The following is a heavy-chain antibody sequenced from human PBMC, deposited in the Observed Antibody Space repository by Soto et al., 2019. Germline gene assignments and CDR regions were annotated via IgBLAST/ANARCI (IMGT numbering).Heavy chain of an antibody. V-gene: IGHV1-46*03. CDR3: ARKYNGYDFFDY. CDR2: INPSGGST. Sequence: ASVKVSCKASGFTFTTHSIHWVRQAPGQGLEWMGIINPSGGSTSYAQKFQGRVTMTRDTSTSTVYMELSSLRSEDTAVYYCARKYNGYDFFDYWGQGTLVTVSS. CDR1: GFTFTTHS. D-gene: IGHD5-12*01. J-gene: IGHJ4*02.